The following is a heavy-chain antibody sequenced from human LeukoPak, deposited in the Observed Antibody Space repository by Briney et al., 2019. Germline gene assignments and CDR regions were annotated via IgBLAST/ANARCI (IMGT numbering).Heavy chain of an antibody. Sequence: GGSLRLSCAASGFTFSSYWMHWVRQAPGKGLVWVSGINNDGSSTKYADSVKGRFTISRDNAKNTPYLQTNSLRADDTAVYYCARGQGHGFDIWGQGTMVTVSS. CDR2: INNDGSST. CDR3: ARGQGHGFDI. CDR1: GFTFSSYW. J-gene: IGHJ3*02. V-gene: IGHV3-74*01.